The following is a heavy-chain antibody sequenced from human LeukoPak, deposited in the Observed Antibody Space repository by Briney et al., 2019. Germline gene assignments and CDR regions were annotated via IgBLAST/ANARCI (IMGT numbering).Heavy chain of an antibody. CDR3: ARAAGEAVAGPLSAYYFDY. CDR2: ISAYNGNT. V-gene: IGHV1-18*01. J-gene: IGHJ4*02. D-gene: IGHD6-19*01. Sequence: GASVKVSCKASGYTFTSYGISWVRQAPGQGLEWMGWISAYNGNTNYAQKLQGRVTMTTDTSTSTAYMELRSLRSDDTAVYYCARAAGEAVAGPLSAYYFDYWGQGTLVTVSS. CDR1: GYTFTSYG.